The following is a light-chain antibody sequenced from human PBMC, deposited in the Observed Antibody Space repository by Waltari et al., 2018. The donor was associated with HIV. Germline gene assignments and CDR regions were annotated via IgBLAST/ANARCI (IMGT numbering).Light chain of an antibody. Sequence: QSALTQPRSVSGSPGQSVTISCTGTSSDVGGSNYVSWYQQHPGKAPKRMIYDVSKRPSGVPDRFSGSKSGNTASLTISGLQAEDEADYYCCSYAGSYTFVFGGGTKLTVL. V-gene: IGLV2-11*01. J-gene: IGLJ2*01. CDR3: CSYAGSYTFV. CDR1: SSDVGGSNY. CDR2: DVS.